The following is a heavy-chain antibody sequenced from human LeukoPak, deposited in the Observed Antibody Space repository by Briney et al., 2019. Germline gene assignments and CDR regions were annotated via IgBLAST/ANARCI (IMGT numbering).Heavy chain of an antibody. CDR3: ARGIAARTGDAFDI. V-gene: IGHV1-69*05. CDR1: GGTFSSYA. D-gene: IGHD6-6*01. J-gene: IGHJ3*02. Sequence: SVKVSCKASGGTFSSYAISWVRQAPGQGLEWMGGIIPIFGTANYAQKFQGRVTITTDESTSTAYMELSSLRSEDTAVYYCARGIAARTGDAFDIWGQGTMVTVSS. CDR2: IIPIFGTA.